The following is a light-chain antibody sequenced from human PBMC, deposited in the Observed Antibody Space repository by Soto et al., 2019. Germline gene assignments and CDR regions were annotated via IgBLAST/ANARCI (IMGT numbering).Light chain of an antibody. V-gene: IGLV2-14*01. J-gene: IGLJ1*01. Sequence: LTQPASVSGSPGQSITISCTGTSSDVGDYNYVSWYQQHPGKAPKLMIYEVSNRPSGISNRFSGSKSGNTASLTISGLQAEDEADYFCSSYTSTSTLHYVFGTGTKVTVL. CDR3: SSYTSTSTLHYV. CDR1: SSDVGDYNY. CDR2: EVS.